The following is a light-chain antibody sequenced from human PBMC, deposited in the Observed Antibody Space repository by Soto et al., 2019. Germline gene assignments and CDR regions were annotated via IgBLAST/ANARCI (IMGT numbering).Light chain of an antibody. J-gene: IGKJ4*01. V-gene: IGKV3-11*01. CDR2: DTS. CDR3: QQYGSSLLT. CDR1: QSVSSY. Sequence: EIVLTQSPATLSLAPGERATLSCRASQSVSSYLAWYQQRPGQAPRLLIFDTSNRATDIPARFSGSGSGTDFTLNISRLEPEDFAVYYCQQYGSSLLTLGGGTKVDIK.